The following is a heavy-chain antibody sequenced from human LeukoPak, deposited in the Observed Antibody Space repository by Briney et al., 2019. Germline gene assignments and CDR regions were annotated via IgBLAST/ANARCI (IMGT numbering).Heavy chain of an antibody. CDR3: ARGLTTAYFDY. J-gene: IGHJ4*02. D-gene: IGHD4-4*01. CDR1: GGSFSGYY. V-gene: IGHV4-34*01. CDR2: INHSGST. Sequence: PSETLSLTCAVYGGSFSGYYWSWIRQPPGKGLEWIGEINHSGSTNYNPSLKSRVTISVDTSKNQFSLKLSSVTAADTAVYYCARGLTTAYFDYWGQGTLVTVSS.